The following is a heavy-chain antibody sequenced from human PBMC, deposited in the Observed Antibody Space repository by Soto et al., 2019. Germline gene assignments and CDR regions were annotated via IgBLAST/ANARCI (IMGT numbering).Heavy chain of an antibody. D-gene: IGHD4-17*01. J-gene: IGHJ4*02. CDR2: IKSKTDGGTT. CDR3: SRDCDYGEVYFDY. CDR1: GFTFSNAW. V-gene: IGHV3-15*01. Sequence: VQLVDSGGGLVKPGGSLRLSCAASGFTFSNAWMSWVRQAPGKGLDWVGCIKSKTDGGTTDYAEPVKGRFTISRDDSKNTMYLQMNSLKSEDTAVYYCSRDCDYGEVYFDYWGQGTLVTVSS.